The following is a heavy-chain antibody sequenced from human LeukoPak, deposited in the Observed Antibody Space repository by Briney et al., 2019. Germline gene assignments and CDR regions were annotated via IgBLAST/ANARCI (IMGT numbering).Heavy chain of an antibody. CDR2: IYDSGST. D-gene: IGHD4-11*01. Sequence: PSETLSLTCTVSGGSIRSSYYYWGWIRQPPGKGLEWIGSIYDSGSTYYNPSLKSRVTISVDTSKNQFSLKLNSVTAADTAVYYCARDGSNWSNDYYHGVDVWGQGTTVTVSS. V-gene: IGHV4-39*02. CDR1: GGSIRSSYYY. J-gene: IGHJ6*02. CDR3: ARDGSNWSNDYYHGVDV.